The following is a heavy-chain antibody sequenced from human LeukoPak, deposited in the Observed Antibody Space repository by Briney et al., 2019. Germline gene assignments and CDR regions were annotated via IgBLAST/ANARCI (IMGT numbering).Heavy chain of an antibody. Sequence: GGSLRLSCAASGFTFSSYSMNWVRQAPGKGLAWVSSISSSSSYIYYADSVKGRFTISRDNAKNSLYLQMNSLRAEDTAVYYCARDSGSAGAFDIWGQGTMVTVSS. CDR2: ISSSSSYI. CDR3: ARDSGSAGAFDI. V-gene: IGHV3-21*01. J-gene: IGHJ3*02. CDR1: GFTFSSYS. D-gene: IGHD1-26*01.